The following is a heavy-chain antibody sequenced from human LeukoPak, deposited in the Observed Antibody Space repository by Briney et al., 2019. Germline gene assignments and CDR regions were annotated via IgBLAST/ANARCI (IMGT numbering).Heavy chain of an antibody. CDR2: INHSGST. Sequence: SETLSLTCAVYGGSFSGYYWSWIRQPPGKGLEWIGEINHSGSTNYNPSLKSRVTISVDTSKNQFSLKLSSVTAADTAVYYCARGGYFYGSGNYYNEYNWFDPWGQGTLVTVSS. CDR1: GGSFSGYY. D-gene: IGHD3-10*01. CDR3: ARGGYFYGSGNYYNEYNWFDP. V-gene: IGHV4-34*01. J-gene: IGHJ5*02.